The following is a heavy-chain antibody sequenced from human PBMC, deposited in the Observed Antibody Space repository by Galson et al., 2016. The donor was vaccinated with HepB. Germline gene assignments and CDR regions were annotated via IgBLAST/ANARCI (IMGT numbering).Heavy chain of an antibody. CDR1: GFTFTKFW. Sequence: SLRLSCAASGFTFTKFWMHWFRQVPGKGPVWIARINSDDSDITYADSVKGRFTISRDNAKNSLYLQMTSLGVEDTAVYYCARDIGSGSFHMGYCCYGMDVWGQGTTVTVSS. V-gene: IGHV3-74*03. J-gene: IGHJ6*02. CDR2: INSDDSDI. D-gene: IGHD3-10*01. CDR3: ARDIGSGSFHMGYCCYGMDV.